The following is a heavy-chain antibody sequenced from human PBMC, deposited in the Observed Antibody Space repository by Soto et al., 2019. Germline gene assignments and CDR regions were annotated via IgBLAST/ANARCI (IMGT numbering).Heavy chain of an antibody. J-gene: IGHJ3*02. V-gene: IGHV3-23*01. CDR2: ISGSGGST. CDR3: ARLVVAANAFDI. CDR1: GFTFSSYA. D-gene: IGHD2-15*01. Sequence: GGSLRLSCAASGFTFSSYAMSWVRQAPGKGLEWVSAISGSGGSTYFADSVKGRFTISRDKSISTAYLQWSSLKASDTAMYYCARLVVAANAFDIWGQGTMVTVSS.